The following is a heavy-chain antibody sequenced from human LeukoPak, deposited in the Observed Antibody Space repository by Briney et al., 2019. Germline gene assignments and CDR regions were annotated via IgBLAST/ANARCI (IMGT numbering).Heavy chain of an antibody. CDR3: ARYMITFGGAPNWFDP. Sequence: SETLSLTCAVSGYSISSGYYWGWIRPPPGKGLEWIASIYYSGSTSYNPSLKSRVTISVDTSKNQFSLKLSSVTAADTAVYHCARYMITFGGAPNWFDPWGQGTLVTVSS. CDR1: GYSISSGYY. V-gene: IGHV4-38-2*01. D-gene: IGHD3-16*01. CDR2: IYYSGST. J-gene: IGHJ5*02.